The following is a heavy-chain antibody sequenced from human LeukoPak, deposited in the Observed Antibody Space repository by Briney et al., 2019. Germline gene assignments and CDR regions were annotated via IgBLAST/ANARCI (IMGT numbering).Heavy chain of an antibody. D-gene: IGHD3-3*01. J-gene: IGHJ5*02. CDR2: ISGSGGST. CDR3: ARRLEWFKYFDP. V-gene: IGHV3-23*01. CDR1: GFTFSSYA. Sequence: SGGSLRLSCAASGFTFSSYAMSWVRQAPGKGLEWVSTISGSGGSTYYADSVKGRFTISRDNAKNSLYLQMNSLRAEDTAVYYCARRLEWFKYFDPWGQGTLVTVSS.